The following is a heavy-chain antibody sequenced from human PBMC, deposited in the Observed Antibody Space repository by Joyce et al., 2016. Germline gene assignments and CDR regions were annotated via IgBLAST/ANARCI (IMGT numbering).Heavy chain of an antibody. CDR2: IYLGDSDT. J-gene: IGHJ3*01. D-gene: IGHD4-23*01. CDR1: GYSFRNSW. Sequence: EVQLVQSGAEVKKPGESLKISCKGSGYSFRNSWIGWVRQMPGKGLEWMGIIYLGDSDTRYRPSFQGQVTISADKSINTAYLQWSSLKASDTAMYYCASRVTSNAFDLWGQGTMVTVSS. V-gene: IGHV5-51*01. CDR3: ASRVTSNAFDL.